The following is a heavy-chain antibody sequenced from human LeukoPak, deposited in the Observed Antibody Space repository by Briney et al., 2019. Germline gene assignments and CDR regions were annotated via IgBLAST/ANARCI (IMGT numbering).Heavy chain of an antibody. CDR3: ARENSNLRPDY. CDR1: GYTFTSYG. V-gene: IGHV1-18*01. CDR2: ISAYNSNT. D-gene: IGHD4-11*01. Sequence: ASVKVSCKASGYTFTSYGISWVRQAPGQGLEWMGWISAYNSNTNYAQKLQGRVTMTTDTSTSTAYMELRSLRPDDTAVYYCARENSNLRPDYWGQGTLATVSS. J-gene: IGHJ4*02.